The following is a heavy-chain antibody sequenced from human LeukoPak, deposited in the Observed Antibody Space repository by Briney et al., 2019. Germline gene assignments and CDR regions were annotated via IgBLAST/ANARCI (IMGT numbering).Heavy chain of an antibody. J-gene: IGHJ4*02. CDR1: GFTFSSYA. D-gene: IGHD3-22*01. CDR2: ISYDGSNK. Sequence: GGSLRLSCAASGFTFSSYAMHWVRQAPGKGLEWVAVISYDGSNKYYADSVKGRFTISRDNSKNTLYLQMNSLRAEDTAVYYCARDITGFNYYDSSGYGDYWGQGTLVTVSS. CDR3: ARDITGFNYYDSSGYGDY. V-gene: IGHV3-30-3*01.